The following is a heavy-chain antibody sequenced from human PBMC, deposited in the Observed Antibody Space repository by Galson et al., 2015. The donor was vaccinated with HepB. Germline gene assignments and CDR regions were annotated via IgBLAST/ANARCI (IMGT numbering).Heavy chain of an antibody. Sequence: SVKVSCKASGGTFSSYAISWVRQAPGQGLEWMGGIIPIFGIANYAQKFQGRVTITADESTSTAYMELSSLRSEDTAVYYCARAGRHIVVVTAIGYYYGMDVWGQGTTVTVSS. CDR3: ARAGRHIVVVTAIGYYYGMDV. CDR1: GGTFSSYA. D-gene: IGHD2-21*02. CDR2: IIPIFGIA. V-gene: IGHV1-69*13. J-gene: IGHJ6*02.